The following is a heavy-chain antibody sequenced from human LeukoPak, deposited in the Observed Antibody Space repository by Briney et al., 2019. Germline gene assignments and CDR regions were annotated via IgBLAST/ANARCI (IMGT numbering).Heavy chain of an antibody. J-gene: IGHJ4*02. CDR3: ARDGTQLDY. CDR1: GGSISSYY. Sequence: SETLSLTCTVSGGSISSYYWSWIRQPPGKGLEWIGYIYYSGSTNYNPSLKSRVTISVDTSKNQFSLKLSSVTAADTAVYYRARDGTQLDYWGQGTLVTVSS. CDR2: IYYSGST. V-gene: IGHV4-59*01. D-gene: IGHD1-26*01.